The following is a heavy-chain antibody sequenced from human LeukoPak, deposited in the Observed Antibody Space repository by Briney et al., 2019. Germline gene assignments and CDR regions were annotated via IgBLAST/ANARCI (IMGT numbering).Heavy chain of an antibody. CDR1: GGSISSGGYY. Sequence: ETLSLTCTVSGGSISSGGYYWSWVRQAPGKGLEWVSVIYSGGSTYYADSVKGRFTISRDNSKNTLYLQMNSLRAEDTAVYYCARERDGNIFDYWGQGTLVTVSS. J-gene: IGHJ4*02. CDR3: ARERDGNIFDY. CDR2: IYSGGST. D-gene: IGHD4-23*01. V-gene: IGHV3-53*01.